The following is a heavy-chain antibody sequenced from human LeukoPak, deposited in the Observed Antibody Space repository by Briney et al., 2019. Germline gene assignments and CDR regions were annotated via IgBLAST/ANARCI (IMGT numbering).Heavy chain of an antibody. CDR1: GGSISSYY. CDR2: IYYGGST. V-gene: IGHV4-59*01. CDR3: ARTPLDYFDY. D-gene: IGHD2-15*01. Sequence: SETLSLTCTVSGGSISSYYWSWIRQPPGKGLEWIGYIYYGGSTNYNPSLKSRVTISVDTSKNQFSLKLSSVTAADTAVYYCARTPLDYFDYWGQGTLVTVSS. J-gene: IGHJ4*02.